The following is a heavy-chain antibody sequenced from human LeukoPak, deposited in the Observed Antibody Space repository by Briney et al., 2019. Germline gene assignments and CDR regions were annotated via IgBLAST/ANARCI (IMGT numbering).Heavy chain of an antibody. D-gene: IGHD6-13*01. Sequence: SGGSLRLSCAASGFTFSSYGMHWVRQAPGKGLEWVAVISYDGSNKYYADSVKGRFTISRDNSKNTLYLQMNSLRAEDTAVYYCAQVGAAAGTDYWGQGTLVTVSS. CDR2: ISYDGSNK. CDR3: AQVGAAAGTDY. CDR1: GFTFSSYG. V-gene: IGHV3-30*03. J-gene: IGHJ4*02.